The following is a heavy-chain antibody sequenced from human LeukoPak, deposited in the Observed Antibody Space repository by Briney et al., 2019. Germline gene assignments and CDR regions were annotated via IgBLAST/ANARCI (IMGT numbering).Heavy chain of an antibody. Sequence: GGSLRLSCAASGFTFITHAISWVRQAPGKGLDWVSAISGDGGTTYYADSVKGRFTISIDNSKNTLYLQMNSLRAEDTAVYFCANQYSAWGQGTLVTASS. D-gene: IGHD2-21*01. V-gene: IGHV3-23*01. CDR1: GFTFITHA. CDR2: ISGDGGTT. CDR3: ANQYSA. J-gene: IGHJ5*02.